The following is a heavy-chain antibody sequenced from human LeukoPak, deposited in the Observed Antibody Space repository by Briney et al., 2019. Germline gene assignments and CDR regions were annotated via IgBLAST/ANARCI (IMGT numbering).Heavy chain of an antibody. D-gene: IGHD1-26*01. J-gene: IGHJ5*02. Sequence: SETLSLTCAVYGGSFSGYYWSWTRQPPGKGLEWIGEINHSGSTNYNPSLKSRVTISVDTSKNHFSLKLSSVTAADTAVYYCARDGRRSGSYPGNWFDPWGQGTLVTVSS. CDR2: INHSGST. CDR3: ARDGRRSGSYPGNWFDP. CDR1: GGSFSGYY. V-gene: IGHV4-34*01.